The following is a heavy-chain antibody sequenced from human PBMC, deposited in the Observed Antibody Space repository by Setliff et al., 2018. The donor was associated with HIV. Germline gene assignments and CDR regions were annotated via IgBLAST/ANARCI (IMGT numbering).Heavy chain of an antibody. D-gene: IGHD2-2*01. J-gene: IGHJ4*02. CDR3: ARIRSDCSSTSCYLDY. CDR1: GYTFTSYY. V-gene: IGHV1-46*01. Sequence: ASVKVSCKASGYTFTSYYLHWVRQAPGQGLEWMGIINPSAGGTSYAQKFQGRVTMTRDTSTSTVYMELSSLRSEDTAVYYCARIRSDCSSTSCYLDYWGQGTLVTVSS. CDR2: INPSAGGT.